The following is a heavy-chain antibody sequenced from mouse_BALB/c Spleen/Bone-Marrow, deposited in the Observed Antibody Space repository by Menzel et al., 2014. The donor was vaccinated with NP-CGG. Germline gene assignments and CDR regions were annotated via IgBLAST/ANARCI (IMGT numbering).Heavy chain of an antibody. J-gene: IGHJ1*01. V-gene: IGHV7-3*02. CDR1: GFTFTDYY. CDR2: IRNKANGYTT. Sequence: EVKLMESGGGLVQPGGSLRLSCATSGFTFTDYYMSWVRQPPGKALEWLGLIRNKANGYTTEYSASVKGRFTISRDNSQSILYLQMNTLRAEDSATYYCARDRNYGSSWYFDVWGAGTTVTVSS. D-gene: IGHD1-1*01. CDR3: ARDRNYGSSWYFDV.